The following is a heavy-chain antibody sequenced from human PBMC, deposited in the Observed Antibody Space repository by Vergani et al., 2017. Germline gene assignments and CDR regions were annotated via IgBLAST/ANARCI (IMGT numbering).Heavy chain of an antibody. J-gene: IGHJ6*04. CDR3: ARDIRRYCSSTSCWVPMDV. CDR1: GFTFSSYA. Sequence: QVQLVESGGGVVQPGRSLRLSCAASGFTFSSYAMHWVRQAPGKGLEWVAVISYVGSNKYYADSVKGRFTISRDNSKNTLYLQMNSLRAEDTAVYYCARDIRRYCSSTSCWVPMDVWGKGTTVTVSS. D-gene: IGHD2-2*01. V-gene: IGHV3-30-3*01. CDR2: ISYVGSNK.